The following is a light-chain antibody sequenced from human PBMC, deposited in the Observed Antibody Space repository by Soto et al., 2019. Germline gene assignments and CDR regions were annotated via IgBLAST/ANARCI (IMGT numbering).Light chain of an antibody. J-gene: IGKJ2*01. CDR1: QSVSSSY. CDR2: GAS. V-gene: IGKV3-20*01. CDR3: QEYGSSPYT. Sequence: EIVLTQSPGTLSLSPRERATLSCRASQSVSSSYLDWSQQKPGQAPSLLIYGASSSATSIPDRFSGSESGTDFTFTSGRQAPEEFAVYHCQEYGSSPYTFGQGTKLEIK.